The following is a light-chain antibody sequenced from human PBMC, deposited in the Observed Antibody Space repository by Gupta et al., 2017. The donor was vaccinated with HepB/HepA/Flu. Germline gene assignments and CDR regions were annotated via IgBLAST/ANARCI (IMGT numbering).Light chain of an antibody. V-gene: IGLV3-19*01. CDR3: NSRDSSGNHLYV. CDR2: GKN. CDR1: TPRSYY. J-gene: IGLJ1*01. Sequence: SSALTPAPDASVPLVETIRSTCPGDTPRSYYASWYQQKPGQAPVLVIYGKNNRPSGIPVRFSGSSSGNTASLTITGAQAEDEADYYCNSRDSSGNHLYVFGTGTKVTVL.